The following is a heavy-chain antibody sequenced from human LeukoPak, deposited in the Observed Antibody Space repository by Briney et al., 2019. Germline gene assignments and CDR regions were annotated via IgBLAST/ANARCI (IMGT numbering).Heavy chain of an antibody. J-gene: IGHJ6*03. CDR1: GGSISSGCYS. D-gene: IGHD5-12*01. Sequence: PSQTLSLTCAVSGGSISSGCYSWSWIRQPPGKGLEGIGYIYYSGSTYYNPSLKSRVAISVDTSKNQFSLKLSSVTAADTAVYYCARANSGYDWGLGNYYYYYMDVWGKGTTVTVSS. CDR2: IYYSGST. V-gene: IGHV4-30-4*07. CDR3: ARANSGYDWGLGNYYYYYMDV.